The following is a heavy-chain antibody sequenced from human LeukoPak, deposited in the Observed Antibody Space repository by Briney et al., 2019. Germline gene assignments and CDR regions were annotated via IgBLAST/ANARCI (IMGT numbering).Heavy chain of an antibody. CDR3: ARDLLRGERGSWFEAFDI. V-gene: IGHV4-61*02. J-gene: IGHJ3*02. D-gene: IGHD6-13*01. CDR2: ISVTGST. CDR1: VGSISAGPYY. Sequence: SETLSLTCTVSVGSISAGPYYWNWLRQPAGKALEWMGRISVTGSTNYNPSLKSRLALSMDTANNQFSLSLNSVTATDTAVYYCARDLLRGERGSWFEAFDIWGRGTAVTVSS.